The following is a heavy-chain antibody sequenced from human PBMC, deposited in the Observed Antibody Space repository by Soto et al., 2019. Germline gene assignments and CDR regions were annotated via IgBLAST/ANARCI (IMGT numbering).Heavy chain of an antibody. CDR2: INAGNGNT. CDR1: GYTFTSYA. Sequence: VASVKVSCKASGYTFTSYAMHWVRQAPGQRLEWMGWINAGNGNTKYSQKFQGRVTITRDTSASTAYMELSSLRSEDTAVYYCARVSEGRYSYGYGGVVAALDYWGQGTLVTVSS. J-gene: IGHJ4*02. D-gene: IGHD5-18*01. CDR3: ARVSEGRYSYGYGGVVAALDY. V-gene: IGHV1-3*01.